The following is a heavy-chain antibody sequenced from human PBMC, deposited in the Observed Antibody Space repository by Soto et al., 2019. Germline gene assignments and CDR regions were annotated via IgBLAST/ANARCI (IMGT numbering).Heavy chain of an antibody. CDR3: EKFSYDIWSGECGMDV. CDR1: GFTSSTCV. CDR2: ISGSGGST. Sequence: PQRSRRLSCAASGFTSSTCVLSWFRPPPGKRMEWVSAISGSGGSTYYADSVKGRFTISRDNSKNTLYLQMNSLRAEDTAVYYCEKFSYDIWSGECGMDVWGEGTTVSV. D-gene: IGHD3-3*01. V-gene: IGHV3-23*01. J-gene: IGHJ6*02.